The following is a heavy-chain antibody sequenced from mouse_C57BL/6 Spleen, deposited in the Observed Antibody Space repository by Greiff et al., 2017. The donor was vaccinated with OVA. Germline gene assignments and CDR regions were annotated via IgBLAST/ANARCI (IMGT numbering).Heavy chain of an antibody. J-gene: IGHJ2*01. CDR2: IDPSDSYT. V-gene: IGHV1-69*01. D-gene: IGHD1-2*01. CDR3: AREGRPFDY. CDR1: GYTFTSYW. Sequence: QVQLQQPGAELVMPGASVKLSCKASGYTFTSYWMHWVKQRPGQGLEWIGEIDPSDSYTNYNQKFKGKSTLTVDKSSSTAYMQLSSLTSEDSAVYYCAREGRPFDYWGQGTTLTVSS.